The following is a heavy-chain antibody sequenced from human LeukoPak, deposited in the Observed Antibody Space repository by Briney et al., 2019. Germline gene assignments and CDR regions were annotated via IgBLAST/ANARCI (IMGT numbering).Heavy chain of an antibody. CDR1: GYTFTGYY. Sequence: ASVKVSCKASGYTFTGYYMHWVRQAPGQGLEWMGRINPNSGATNYAQKFQGRVTMTRDTSISTAYMELSRLRSDDTAVYYCARRILYCSSTSCYLWDYWGQGTLVTVSS. CDR2: INPNSGAT. D-gene: IGHD2-2*01. V-gene: IGHV1-2*06. J-gene: IGHJ4*02. CDR3: ARRILYCSSTSCYLWDY.